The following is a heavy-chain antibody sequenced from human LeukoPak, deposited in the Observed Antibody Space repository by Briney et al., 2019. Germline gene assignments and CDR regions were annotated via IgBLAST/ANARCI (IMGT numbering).Heavy chain of an antibody. D-gene: IGHD6-13*01. CDR1: GGSISSYY. Sequence: SETVSLSCTVSGGSISSYYWSWIRQPPGKGLEWIGYIYYSGSTNYNPSLKSRVTISVDTSKNQFSLKLSSVTAADTAVYYCAREGGNSSPPIWGQGTMVTVSS. CDR2: IYYSGST. CDR3: AREGGNSSPPI. J-gene: IGHJ3*02. V-gene: IGHV4-59*01.